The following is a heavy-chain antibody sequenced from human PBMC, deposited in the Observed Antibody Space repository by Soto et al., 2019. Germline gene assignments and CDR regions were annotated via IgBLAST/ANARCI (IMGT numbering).Heavy chain of an antibody. CDR1: GFTFSNYG. V-gene: IGHV3-23*01. D-gene: IGHD2-15*01. CDR3: GKGGGSTYYYYMDV. CDR2: ISDSGGST. J-gene: IGHJ6*03. Sequence: HPGGSLRLSCAASGFTFSNYGMNWVRQAPGKWLEWVSSISDSGGSTNYAESVKGRFTISRDNSKNTLYLQMDSLRPEDTAAYYCGKGGGSTYYYYMDVWCKGTTVTVSS.